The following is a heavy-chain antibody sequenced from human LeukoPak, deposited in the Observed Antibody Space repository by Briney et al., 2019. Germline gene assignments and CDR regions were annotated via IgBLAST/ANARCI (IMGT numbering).Heavy chain of an antibody. CDR2: IYSGGST. D-gene: IGHD4-17*01. V-gene: IGHV3-53*01. CDR3: ARASGPTVTIDY. CDR1: GLTFSSYA. Sequence: GGSLRLSCAASGLTFSSYAMSWVRQAPGKGLEWVSVIYSGGSTYYADSVKGRFTISRDNSKNTLYLQMNSPRAEDTAVYYCARASGPTVTIDYWGQGTLVTVSS. J-gene: IGHJ4*02.